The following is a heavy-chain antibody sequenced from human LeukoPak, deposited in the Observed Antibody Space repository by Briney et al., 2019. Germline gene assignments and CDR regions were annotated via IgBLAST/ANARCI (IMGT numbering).Heavy chain of an antibody. J-gene: IGHJ4*02. Sequence: GGSLRLSCAASGFTVSSNYMSWVRQAPGKGLEWGSVIYSGGSTYYADSVKGRFTISRDNAKNTLYLQMNSLRAEDTAVYYCAREGPRGYSYGYDYWGQGTLVTVSS. CDR2: IYSGGST. V-gene: IGHV3-53*01. CDR1: GFTVSSNY. CDR3: AREGPRGYSYGYDY. D-gene: IGHD5-18*01.